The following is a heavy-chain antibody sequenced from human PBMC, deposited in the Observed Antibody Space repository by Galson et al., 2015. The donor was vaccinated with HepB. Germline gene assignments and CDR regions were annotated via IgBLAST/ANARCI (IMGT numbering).Heavy chain of an antibody. CDR1: GYTFTSYG. D-gene: IGHD3-10*01. J-gene: IGHJ4*02. CDR2: ISAYNGNT. V-gene: IGHV1-18*04. CDR3: ARDSITMVRGADGGFDY. Sequence: SVKVSCKASGYTFTSYGISWVRQAPGQGLEWMGWISAYNGNTNYAQKLQGRVTMTTDTSTSTAYMELRSLRSDDTAVYYCARDSITMVRGADGGFDYWGQGTLVTVSS.